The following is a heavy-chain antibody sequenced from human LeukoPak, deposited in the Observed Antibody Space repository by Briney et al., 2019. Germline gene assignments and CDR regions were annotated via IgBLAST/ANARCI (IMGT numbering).Heavy chain of an antibody. CDR2: IKQDRSEN. CDR1: GFSFISYW. V-gene: IGHV3-7*01. Sequence: PGGSLRLSCAASGFSFISYWMNWVRQAPGKGLEWVANIKQDRSENYYVDSVKGRFIISRDNPKKSLYLQMNSLRAEDTAVYYCARPRRMYGSGSYAFDIWGQGTMVTVSS. D-gene: IGHD3-10*01. CDR3: ARPRRMYGSGSYAFDI. J-gene: IGHJ3*02.